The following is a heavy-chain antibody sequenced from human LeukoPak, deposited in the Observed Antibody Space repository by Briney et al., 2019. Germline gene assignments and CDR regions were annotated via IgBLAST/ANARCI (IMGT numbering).Heavy chain of an antibody. V-gene: IGHV3-66*01. CDR1: GFTVSSNY. CDR3: ARSQDGSGSYFYYFYIDV. J-gene: IGHJ6*03. D-gene: IGHD3-10*01. CDR2: FYRGGST. Sequence: PGGSLRLSCAASGFTVSSNYMSWVRQAPGKGLEWVSIFYRGGSTYYADSVKGRFTVSRDNSKNILYLQMSSLRAEDTAVYYCARSQDGSGSYFYYFYIDVWGKGTTI.